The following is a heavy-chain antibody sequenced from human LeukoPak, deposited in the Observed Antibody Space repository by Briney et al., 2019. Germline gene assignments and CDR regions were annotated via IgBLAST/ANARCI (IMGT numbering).Heavy chain of an antibody. D-gene: IGHD5-24*01. J-gene: IGHJ4*02. CDR2: ISGSGTYT. CDR3: AKSGYNRFDY. CDR1: GFTFSSYG. V-gene: IGHV3-23*01. Sequence: HPGGSLRLSCAASGFTFSSYGMSWVRQVPGKGLEWVSAISGSGTYTYYADSVKGRFTISRDNSKNTLYLQMNSLRAEDTAIYYCAKSGYNRFDYWGQGTLVTVSS.